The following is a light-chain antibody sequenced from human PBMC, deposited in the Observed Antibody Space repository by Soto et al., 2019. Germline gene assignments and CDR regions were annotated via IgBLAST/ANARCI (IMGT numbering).Light chain of an antibody. CDR3: SSFTTSNTLA. Sequence: QSALTQPASVSGSPGQSITISCTGTSSDVGFYNYVSWYQQHPGKAPKLMIFDVSNRPSGVSNRFSGSKSGNTASLTISGLQAEDEADYYCSSFTTSNTLAFGGGTKVTVL. V-gene: IGLV2-14*03. J-gene: IGLJ2*01. CDR2: DVS. CDR1: SSDVGFYNY.